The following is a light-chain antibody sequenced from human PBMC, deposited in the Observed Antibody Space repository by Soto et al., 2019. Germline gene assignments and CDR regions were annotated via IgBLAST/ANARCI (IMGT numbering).Light chain of an antibody. Sequence: QSALTQPRSVSGSPGQSVTISCTGTSSDVGSYKYVSWYQHHPGKAPKLMIFDDNKRPSGVPDRFSGSNSGHAASLTISGLHPDDEADYFCCSFVDSDALLFGGGTKLTVL. CDR1: SSDVGSYKY. J-gene: IGLJ3*02. CDR2: DDN. V-gene: IGLV2-11*01. CDR3: CSFVDSDALL.